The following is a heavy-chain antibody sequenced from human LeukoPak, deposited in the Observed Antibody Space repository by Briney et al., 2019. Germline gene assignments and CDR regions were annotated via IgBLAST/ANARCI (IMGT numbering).Heavy chain of an antibody. CDR3: ARAVAAAGHYYSEY. CDR2: TRNKANSYTI. V-gene: IGHV3-72*01. Sequence: PGGSLRLSCAVSGFTFSDHYMDWVRQAPGKGLEWVGRTRNKANSYTIEYAASVKGRFTISRDESKNSLYLQMNSLKTEDTAVYYCARAVAAAGHYYSEYWGQGTLVTVSS. D-gene: IGHD6-13*01. J-gene: IGHJ4*02. CDR1: GFTFSDHY.